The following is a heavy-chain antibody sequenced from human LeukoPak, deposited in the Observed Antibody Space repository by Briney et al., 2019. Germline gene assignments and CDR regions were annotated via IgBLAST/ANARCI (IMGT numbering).Heavy chain of an antibody. CDR1: GGTFSSYA. D-gene: IGHD3-10*01. CDR3: ARGPMVRGVIIDNWFDP. V-gene: IGHV1-69*05. CDR2: IIPIFGTA. Sequence: SVMVSCKASGGTFSSYAISWVRQAPGQGLEWMGRIIPIFGTANYAQKFQGRVTITTDESTSTAYMELSSLRSEDTAVYYCARGPMVRGVIIDNWFDPWGQGTLVTVSS. J-gene: IGHJ5*02.